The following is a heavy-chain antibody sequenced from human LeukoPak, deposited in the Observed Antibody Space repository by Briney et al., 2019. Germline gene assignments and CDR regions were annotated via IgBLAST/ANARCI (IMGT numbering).Heavy chain of an antibody. CDR1: GFXFSSYA. D-gene: IGHD2-2*01. Sequence: GGSLRLSCAASGFXFSSYAMSWVRQAPGKGLEWVSAISGSGGSTYYADSVKGRFTISRDNSKNTLYLQMNSLRAEDTAVYYCAKDAAIIVVVPAAYDYWGQGTLVTVSS. J-gene: IGHJ4*02. V-gene: IGHV3-23*01. CDR2: ISGSGGST. CDR3: AKDAAIIVVVPAAYDY.